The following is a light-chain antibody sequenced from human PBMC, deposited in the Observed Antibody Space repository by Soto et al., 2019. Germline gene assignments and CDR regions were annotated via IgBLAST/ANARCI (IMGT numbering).Light chain of an antibody. V-gene: IGKV3-20*01. Sequence: EIVLTQSPGTLSLSPGERATLSCRASQSVSSIYLAWFQQKPGQAPRLLIYGASNRATGIPDRFSGSGSGTEFTLTISRLEPEDFAVYFCQQYGRSWTFGQGTKVEIK. J-gene: IGKJ1*01. CDR3: QQYGRSWT. CDR1: QSVSSIY. CDR2: GAS.